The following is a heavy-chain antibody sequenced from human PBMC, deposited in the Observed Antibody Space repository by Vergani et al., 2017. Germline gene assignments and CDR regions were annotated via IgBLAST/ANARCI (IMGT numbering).Heavy chain of an antibody. V-gene: IGHV1-69*02. D-gene: IGHD2-15*01. CDR1: GGTFSSYA. Sequence: QVQLVQSGAEVKKPGSSVKVSCKASGGTFSSYAISWVRQAPGQGLEWMGRIIPILGIANYAQKFQGRVTITADKSTSTAYMELSSLRSEDTAVYYCARGLRYCSGGSCYADYYYYGMDVWGQGP. J-gene: IGHJ6*02. CDR3: ARGLRYCSGGSCYADYYYYGMDV. CDR2: IIPILGIA.